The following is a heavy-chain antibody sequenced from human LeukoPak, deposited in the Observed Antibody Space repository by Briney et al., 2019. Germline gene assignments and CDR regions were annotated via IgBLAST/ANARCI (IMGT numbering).Heavy chain of an antibody. J-gene: IGHJ4*02. Sequence: SETLSLTCTVSSGSLSSYYWSWIRQPPGKGLEWIGYIYYSGSTNYNPSLKSRVTISVDTSKNQFSLKLSSVTAADTAVYYCARWGRWLQEAPDYWGQGTLVTVSS. V-gene: IGHV4-59*01. CDR3: ARWGRWLQEAPDY. CDR1: SGSLSSYY. D-gene: IGHD5-24*01. CDR2: IYYSGST.